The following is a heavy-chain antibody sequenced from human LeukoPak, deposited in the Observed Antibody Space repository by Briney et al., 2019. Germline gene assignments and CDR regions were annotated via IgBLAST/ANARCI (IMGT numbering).Heavy chain of an antibody. D-gene: IGHD6-19*01. CDR3: ARTTRSGWVTFDN. CDR2: ISSSGSTI. J-gene: IGHJ4*02. CDR1: GFTFSSYE. Sequence: PGGSLRLSCAASGFTFSSYEMNWVRQAPGKGLEWVSYISSSGSTIYYADSVKGRFTIPRDNAKNSLYLQMNSLRAEDTAVYYCARTTRSGWVTFDNWGQGTLVTVSS. V-gene: IGHV3-48*03.